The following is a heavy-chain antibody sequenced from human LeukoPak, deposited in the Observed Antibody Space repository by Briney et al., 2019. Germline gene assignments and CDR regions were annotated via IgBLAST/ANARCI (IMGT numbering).Heavy chain of an antibody. CDR2: IYYSEST. Sequence: PSETLSLTCTVSGGSVSSGSYYWSWIRQPPGKGLEWIGYIYYSESTNYNPSLKSRVTISVDTSKNQFSLKLSSVTAADTAVYYCARDTGGGWNVDWGQGTLVTVSS. CDR1: GGSVSSGSYY. D-gene: IGHD1-1*01. V-gene: IGHV4-61*01. CDR3: ARDTGGGWNVD. J-gene: IGHJ4*02.